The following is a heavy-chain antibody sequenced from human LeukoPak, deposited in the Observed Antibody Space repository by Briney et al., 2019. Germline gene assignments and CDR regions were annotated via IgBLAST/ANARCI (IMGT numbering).Heavy chain of an antibody. CDR3: ARVPVAAAGIAVAGAYYYYGMDV. V-gene: IGHV4-59*01. J-gene: IGHJ6*02. CDR1: GGSISSYY. Sequence: SETLSLTCTVSGGSISSYYWSWIRQPPGKGLDWIGYIYYSGSTNYNPSLKSRVTISVDTSKNQFSLKLSSVTAADTAVYYCARVPVAAAGIAVAGAYYYYGMDVWGQGTTVTVSS. CDR2: IYYSGST. D-gene: IGHD6-19*01.